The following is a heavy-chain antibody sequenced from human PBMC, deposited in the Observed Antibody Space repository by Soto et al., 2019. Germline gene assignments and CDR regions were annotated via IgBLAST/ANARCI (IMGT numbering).Heavy chain of an antibody. CDR1: GDSVSSNSAA. CDR3: ARDTPAAMGYYYYYGMDV. Sequence: SQTLSLTCAISGDSVSSNSAAWNWIRQSPSRGLEWLGRTYYRSKWYNDYAVSVKSRITINPDTSKNQFSLQLNSVTPEDTAVYYFARDTPAAMGYYYYYGMDVWGQGTTVTVSS. CDR2: TYYRSKWYN. V-gene: IGHV6-1*01. D-gene: IGHD2-2*01. J-gene: IGHJ6*02.